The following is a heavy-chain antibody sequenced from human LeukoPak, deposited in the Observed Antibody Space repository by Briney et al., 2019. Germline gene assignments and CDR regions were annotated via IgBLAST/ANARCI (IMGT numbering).Heavy chain of an antibody. CDR3: AVLGYCSGGSCYPY. Sequence: PSETLSLTCTVSGGSISSYYWSWIRQPPGKGLEWIGYTYYSGSTNYNPSLKSRVTISVDTSKNQFSLKLSSVTAADTAVYYCAVLGYCSGGSCYPYWGQGTLVTVSS. J-gene: IGHJ4*02. V-gene: IGHV4-59*01. CDR1: GGSISSYY. CDR2: TYYSGST. D-gene: IGHD2-15*01.